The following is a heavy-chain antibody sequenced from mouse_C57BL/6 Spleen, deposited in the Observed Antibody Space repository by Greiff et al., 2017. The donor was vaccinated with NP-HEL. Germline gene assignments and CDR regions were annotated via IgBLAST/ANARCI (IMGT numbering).Heavy chain of an antibody. J-gene: IGHJ4*01. V-gene: IGHV1-62-2*01. Sequence: QVQLQQSGAELVKPGASVKLSCKASGYTFTEYTIHWVKQRSGQGLEWIGWFYPGSGSIKYNEKFKDKATLTADKSSSTVYMGLSRLTSEDSAVYFCARNEDDDYDGRGYAMDYWGQGTSVTVSS. CDR3: ARNEDDDYDGRGYAMDY. CDR1: GYTFTEYT. CDR2: FYPGSGSI. D-gene: IGHD2-4*01.